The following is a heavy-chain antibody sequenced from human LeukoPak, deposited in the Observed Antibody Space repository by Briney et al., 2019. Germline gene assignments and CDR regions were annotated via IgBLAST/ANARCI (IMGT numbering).Heavy chain of an antibody. D-gene: IGHD2-2*01. CDR1: GGSISSSSYY. Sequence: KTSETLSLTCTVSGGSISSSSYYWGWIRQPPGKGPEWIGSIYYSGSTYYNPSLKSRVTISVDTSKNQFSLKLSSVTAADTAVYYCARNMPSGDYWGQGTLVTVSS. CDR3: ARNMPSGDY. J-gene: IGHJ4*02. V-gene: IGHV4-39*01. CDR2: IYYSGST.